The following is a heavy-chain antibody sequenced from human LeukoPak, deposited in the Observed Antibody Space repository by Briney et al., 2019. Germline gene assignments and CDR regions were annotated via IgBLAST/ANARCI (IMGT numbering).Heavy chain of an antibody. CDR3: ARFRYSGYDYFDY. CDR1: GFTFSTYG. CDR2: ISSSGSSI. V-gene: IGHV3-48*04. J-gene: IGHJ4*02. D-gene: IGHD5-12*01. Sequence: GGSLRLSCAASGFTFSTYGMNWVRQAPGKGLEWVSSISSSGSSINYADSVKGRFTISRDNAKNSLYLQLNSLRAEDTAVYYCARFRYSGYDYFDYWGQGTLVTVSS.